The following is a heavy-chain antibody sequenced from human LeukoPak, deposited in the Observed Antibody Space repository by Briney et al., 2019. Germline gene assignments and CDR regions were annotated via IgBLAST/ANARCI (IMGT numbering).Heavy chain of an antibody. J-gene: IGHJ5*02. Sequence: GGSLRLSCAASGFTFSSYSMNWVRQAPGKGLEWVSYISSSSSTIYHADSVKGRFTISRDNAKNSVYLHMNSLRAEDTAVYYCARDKVVGPTKFDPWGQGTLVTVSS. CDR1: GFTFSSYS. D-gene: IGHD1-26*01. CDR2: ISSSSSTI. V-gene: IGHV3-48*04. CDR3: ARDKVVGPTKFDP.